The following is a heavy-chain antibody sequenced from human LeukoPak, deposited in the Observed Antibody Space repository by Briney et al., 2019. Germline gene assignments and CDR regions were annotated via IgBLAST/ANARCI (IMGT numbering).Heavy chain of an antibody. V-gene: IGHV1-3*01. CDR3: ARGSTSDWPLDH. D-gene: IGHD2-2*01. CDR2: IDAGNGDT. CDR1: GYTFSDYA. Sequence: ASVKVSCKAFGYTFSDYAMHWVRQAPGHRLEWMGWIDAGNGDTRYSQKFQGRVTITRDTSASTAYIELRSLRSEDTAMYYCARGSTSDWPLDHWGQETLVTISS. J-gene: IGHJ4*02.